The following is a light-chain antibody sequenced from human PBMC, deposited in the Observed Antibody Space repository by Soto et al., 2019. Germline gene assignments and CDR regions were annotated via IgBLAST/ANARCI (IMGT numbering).Light chain of an antibody. V-gene: IGKV2-30*01. CDR3: MQGTHWPWT. CDR2: KVS. CDR1: QSLVYSDGDTY. J-gene: IGKJ1*01. Sequence: VVMTQSPLSLPVTLGQPASISCKSSQSLVYSDGDTYLNWFQQRPGQSTRRLIYKVSTRDSGVPDRFSGSGSGSDFTMTISRVEAEDGGVFYCMQGTHWPWTFGQGTKVEI.